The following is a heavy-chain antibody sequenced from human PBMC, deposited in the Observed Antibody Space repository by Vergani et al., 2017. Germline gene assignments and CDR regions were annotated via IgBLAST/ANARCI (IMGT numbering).Heavy chain of an antibody. CDR2: INSDGSST. CDR1: GFTFSSHW. V-gene: IGHV3-74*01. D-gene: IGHD3-9*01. Sequence: EVQLVESGGGLVQPGGSLRLSCAASGFTFSSHWMHWVRQAPGKGLVWVSRINSDGSSTSYADSVKGRFTISRDNAKNSLYLQMNSLRAEDTAVYYCARDHILTGYSFDYWGQGTLVTVSS. CDR3: ARDHILTGYSFDY. J-gene: IGHJ4*02.